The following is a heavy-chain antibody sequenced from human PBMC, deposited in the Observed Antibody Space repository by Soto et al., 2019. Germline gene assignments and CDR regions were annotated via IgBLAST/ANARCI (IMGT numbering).Heavy chain of an antibody. D-gene: IGHD3-22*01. CDR2: ISAYNGNT. Sequence: ASVKVSCKASVYTFTSYGIIWVRQAPGQGLEWMGWISAYNGNTNYAQKLQGRVTMTTDTSTSTAYMELRSLRSDDTAVYYCATTVDYYDSSGYYSETFYFDQWGQGTLVTVSS. CDR1: VYTFTSYG. J-gene: IGHJ4*02. CDR3: ATTVDYYDSSGYYSETFYFDQ. V-gene: IGHV1-18*01.